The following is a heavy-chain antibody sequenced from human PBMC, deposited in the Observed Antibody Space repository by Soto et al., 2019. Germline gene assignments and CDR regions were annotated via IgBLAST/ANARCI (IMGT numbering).Heavy chain of an antibody. CDR3: AAGEASSRNLAPYYLDF. D-gene: IGHD6-13*01. V-gene: IGHV4-59*01. Sequence: SETLSLTCTVSGGSMRNYFWTWIRQPPGKGLEWVGDIHYSGTTSFFPSYNPSLRSRVTISEDTSKNQFSLKLLSVTTADTAVYFCAAGEASSRNLAPYYLDFWGQGTLVTVSS. J-gene: IGHJ4*02. CDR2: IHYSGTT. CDR1: GGSMRNYF.